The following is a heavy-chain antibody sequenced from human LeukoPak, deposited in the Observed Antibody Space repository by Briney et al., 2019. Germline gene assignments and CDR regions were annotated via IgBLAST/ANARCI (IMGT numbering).Heavy chain of an antibody. J-gene: IGHJ4*02. CDR2: IYYSGST. CDR1: GGSISSYY. Sequence: PSETLSLTCTVSGGSISSYYWSWIRQPPGKGLEWIGYIYYSGSTDYNPSLKSRVTISVDTSKNQFSLKLTSVTAADTAVYYCARFDSGSWFFDYWGQGTLVTVSS. V-gene: IGHV4-59*01. CDR3: ARFDSGSWFFDY. D-gene: IGHD6-13*01.